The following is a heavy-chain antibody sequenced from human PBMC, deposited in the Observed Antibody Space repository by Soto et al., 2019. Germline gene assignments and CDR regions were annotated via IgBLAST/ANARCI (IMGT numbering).Heavy chain of an antibody. V-gene: IGHV3-7*03. CDR1: VFTFTSYW. Sequence: PGWSLRLSCAASVFTFTSYWMSWVRQAPGKGLEWVANIKQDGSEKYYVDSVKGRFTISRDNAKNSLYLQMNSLRAEDTAVYYCARDEVLLTQTAYSYYGIDVWGQGTTVTVSS. CDR3: ARDEVLLTQTAYSYYGIDV. CDR2: IKQDGSEK. J-gene: IGHJ6*02.